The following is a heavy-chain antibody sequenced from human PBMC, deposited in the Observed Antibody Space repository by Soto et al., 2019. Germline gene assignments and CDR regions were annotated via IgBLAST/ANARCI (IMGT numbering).Heavy chain of an antibody. D-gene: IGHD3-16*01. Sequence: GGSLRLSCAASGFTFSTYAMSWVRQAPGKGLEWVSTISSSGGSTHYADFVKGRFTISRDKSKNTLYLQMNSLRAEDTAVYYCAKFYVGNPANHYTIDFWGKGILVNGSS. V-gene: IGHV3-23*01. CDR2: ISSSGGST. CDR1: GFTFSTYA. CDR3: AKFYVGNPANHYTIDF. J-gene: IGHJ4*02.